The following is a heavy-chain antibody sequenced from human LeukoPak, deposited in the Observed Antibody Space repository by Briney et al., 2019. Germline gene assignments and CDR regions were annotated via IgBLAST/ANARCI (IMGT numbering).Heavy chain of an antibody. J-gene: IGHJ5*02. CDR2: IYHSGST. Sequence: SSETLSLTCAVSGYSISSGYYWGWIRQPPGKGLEWIGSIYHSGSTYYNPSLKSRVTISVDTSKNQFSLKLSSVTAADTAAYYCARHGGSGSYYNWFDPWGQGTLVTVSS. V-gene: IGHV4-38-2*01. CDR3: ARHGGSGSYYNWFDP. D-gene: IGHD3-10*01. CDR1: GYSISSGYY.